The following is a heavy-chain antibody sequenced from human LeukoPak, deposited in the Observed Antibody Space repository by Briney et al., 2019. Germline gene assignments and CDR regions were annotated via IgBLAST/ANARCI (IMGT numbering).Heavy chain of an antibody. CDR2: ISRGVGTT. V-gene: IGHV3-23*01. Sequence: GGSLRLSCAVSGFTFSSHAMSWVRQAPGKGLECVSTISRGVGTTYYADSVKGRFTISRDNSKNTLYLQMNNLRADDTAVYYCVKKGQADDDGKPDWGQGTLVTVSS. CDR1: GFTFSSHA. D-gene: IGHD1-1*01. CDR3: VKKGQADDDGKPD. J-gene: IGHJ4*02.